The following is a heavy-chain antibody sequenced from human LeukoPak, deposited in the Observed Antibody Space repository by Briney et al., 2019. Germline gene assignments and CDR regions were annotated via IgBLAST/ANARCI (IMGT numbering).Heavy chain of an antibody. CDR1: GFTFSSYA. Sequence: GGSLRLSCAASGFTFSSYAMSWVRQAPGKGLEWVSAISGSGGSTYYADSVKGRFTISRDNSKNTLYLQMNSLRAEDTAAYYCAKATVGATFGGFDYWGQGTLVTVSS. D-gene: IGHD1-26*01. J-gene: IGHJ4*02. CDR3: AKATVGATFGGFDY. CDR2: ISGSGGST. V-gene: IGHV3-23*01.